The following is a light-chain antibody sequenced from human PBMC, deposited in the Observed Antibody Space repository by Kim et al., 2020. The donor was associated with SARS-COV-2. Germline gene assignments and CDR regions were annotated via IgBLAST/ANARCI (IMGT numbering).Light chain of an antibody. CDR2: CKN. CDR1: SLRSSY. Sequence: SSELTQDPAVSVALGQTVRITCQGDSLRSSYARWYQHKPGQAPVLFIYCKNNLPSWLPYRFSGSSSGNTASFTITGAQAEAEAFYYCSSLYSSCTHLVF. V-gene: IGLV3-19*01. J-gene: IGLJ3*02. CDR3: SSLYSSCTHLV.